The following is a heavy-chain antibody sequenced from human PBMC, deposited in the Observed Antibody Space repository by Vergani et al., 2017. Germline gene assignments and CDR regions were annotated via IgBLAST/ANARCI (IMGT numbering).Heavy chain of an antibody. V-gene: IGHV4-31*01. CDR1: GGSISSGGYY. CDR3: ARSRFFGSGSFGFDS. CDR2: IYFSGSI. D-gene: IGHD3-10*01. Sequence: QVQMQESGPGLVKPSQTLSLTCTVSGGSISSGGYYWNWIRQHPGQGLERVGYIYFSGSIYYNPSLKSQVAISRDTSKNQFSLKVTSVTAADTAIYYCARSRFFGSGSFGFDSWGQGTLVTVSS. J-gene: IGHJ4*02.